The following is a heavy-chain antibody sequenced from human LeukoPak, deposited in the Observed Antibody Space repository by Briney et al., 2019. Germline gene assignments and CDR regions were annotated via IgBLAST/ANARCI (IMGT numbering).Heavy chain of an antibody. CDR2: ISAYNGNT. CDR3: VRERITMFRGYFDY. J-gene: IGHJ4*02. D-gene: IGHD3-10*01. V-gene: IGHV1-18*01. CDR1: GYTFISYG. Sequence: GASVKVSCKASGYTFISYGISWVRQAPGQGLEWMGWISAYNGNTNYAQKVQGRVTMTTDTSTSTAYMELRSLRSDDTAVYYCVRERITMFRGYFDYWGQGTLVTVSS.